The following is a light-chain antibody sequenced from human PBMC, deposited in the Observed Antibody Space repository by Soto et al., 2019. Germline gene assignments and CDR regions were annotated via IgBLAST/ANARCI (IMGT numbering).Light chain of an antibody. CDR2: AAS. CDR3: QQYNNWPYT. Sequence: EVVMTQSPGTPSVSPRESVTLSCRASQAVLSNLAWYQQTRGQAPRLLIFAASSRATGVPVRFSGGGSGTEFTLTISSLQSEDFAVYYCQQYNNWPYTFGQGTTLEIK. CDR1: QAVLSN. V-gene: IGKV3-15*01. J-gene: IGKJ2*01.